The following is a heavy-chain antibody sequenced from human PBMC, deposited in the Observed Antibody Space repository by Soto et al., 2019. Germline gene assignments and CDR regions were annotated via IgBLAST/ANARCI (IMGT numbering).Heavy chain of an antibody. CDR2: IYPGDSDT. Sequence: EVQLVQSGAEVKKPGESLKISCKGSGYSVTSYWIGWVRQMPGKGLEWMGIIYPGDSDTRYSPSFQGQVTISADKSISTAYLQWSSLKASDTAMYYCARHYPRTIITSQNIVGEAVLRWFDPWGQGTLVTVSS. D-gene: IGHD3-10*01. CDR3: ARHYPRTIITSQNIVGEAVLRWFDP. J-gene: IGHJ5*02. CDR1: GYSVTSYW. V-gene: IGHV5-51*01.